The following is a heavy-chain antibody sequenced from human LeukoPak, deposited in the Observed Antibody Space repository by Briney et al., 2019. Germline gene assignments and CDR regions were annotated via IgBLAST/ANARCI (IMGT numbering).Heavy chain of an antibody. V-gene: IGHV1-2*02. CDR1: GGTFSSYA. J-gene: IGHJ3*02. CDR2: INPTSGDT. Sequence: ASVKVSCKASGGTFSSYAISWVRQAPGQGLEWMAWINPTSGDTNYVQKFQGRVTMTRDTSISTAYMELKRMRSDDTAVYYCARGDGDGPARRAFDIWGQGTMVTVSS. CDR3: ARGDGDGPARRAFDI. D-gene: IGHD7-27*01.